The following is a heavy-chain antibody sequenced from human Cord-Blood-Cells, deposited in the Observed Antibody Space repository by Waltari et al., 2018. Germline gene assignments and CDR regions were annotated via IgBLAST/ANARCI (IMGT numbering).Heavy chain of an antibody. CDR3: ARVNGGSGNYFDY. V-gene: IGHV3-21*01. D-gene: IGHD7-27*01. CDR2: ICSYSSYI. CDR1: GFTFSSYS. J-gene: IGHJ4*02. Sequence: EVQLVESGGGLVKPGGSLRLSCAASGFTFSSYSMNWVRQAPGKGWEWVSSICSYSSYIYYADSGKGRFTISRDNAKNSLYLQMNSLGAEDTAVYYCARVNGGSGNYFDYWGQGTLVTVSS.